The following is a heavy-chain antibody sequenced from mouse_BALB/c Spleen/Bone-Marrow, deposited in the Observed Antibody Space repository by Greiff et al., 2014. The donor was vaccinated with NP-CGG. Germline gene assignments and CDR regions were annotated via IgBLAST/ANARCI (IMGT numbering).Heavy chain of an antibody. J-gene: IGHJ3*01. V-gene: IGHV1-15*01. D-gene: IGHD2-1*01. Sequence: QVQLQQSGAELVRPGASVTLSCKASSYTFTDYEMHWVKQTPVHGLEWIGAIDPETGGTAYNQKFKGKATLTADKSSSTAYMELRSLTSEDSAVYYCTRWDGNYGWFAYWGQGTLVTVSA. CDR3: TRWDGNYGWFAY. CDR1: SYTFTDYE. CDR2: IDPETGGT.